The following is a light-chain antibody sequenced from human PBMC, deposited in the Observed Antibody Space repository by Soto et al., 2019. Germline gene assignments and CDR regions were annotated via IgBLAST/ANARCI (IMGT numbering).Light chain of an antibody. Sequence: DIVMTQSPDSLAVSLGERATINCKSSQSVLYSSNNKNYLAWYQQRPGQPPKLLIYWASTRESGVPDRLSGSGSGTDFTLAITSLQAEDGAVYYCQQYESTPPTFGHGTKLESK. CDR3: QQYESTPPT. CDR1: QSVLYSSNNKNY. J-gene: IGKJ2*01. CDR2: WAS. V-gene: IGKV4-1*01.